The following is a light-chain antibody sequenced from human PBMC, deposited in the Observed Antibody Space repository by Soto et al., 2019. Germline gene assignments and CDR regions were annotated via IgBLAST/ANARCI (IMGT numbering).Light chain of an antibody. CDR2: TAS. CDR1: QGIGNA. Sequence: MEMTQSPSSLSASVGDRVTISCRASQGIGNALGWYQQKPGKARKGLTYTASNFQSWVSSRFSGSGSGTEFTLTISLLQPDDFATYYCQDYNIWTFGQGTKVDI. CDR3: QDYNIWT. V-gene: IGKV1-17*01. J-gene: IGKJ1*01.